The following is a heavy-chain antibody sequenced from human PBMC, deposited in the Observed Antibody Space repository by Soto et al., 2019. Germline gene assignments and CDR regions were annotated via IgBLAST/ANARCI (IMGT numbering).Heavy chain of an antibody. J-gene: IGHJ6*04. CDR1: GFSVSSKY. CDR3: TRDDVHLNSDRYYGVPMDV. CDR2: IQSGGTT. D-gene: IGHD1-26*01. Sequence: EVQLVESGGDLVQPGGSLRLSCAASGFSVSSKYMSWVRQAPGKGLEWVSLIQSGGTTYYAGSVKGRFTISRDYSENTLFLQMNSLRVEDTTVYYCTRDDVHLNSDRYYGVPMDVWGKGTTVTASA. V-gene: IGHV3-66*01.